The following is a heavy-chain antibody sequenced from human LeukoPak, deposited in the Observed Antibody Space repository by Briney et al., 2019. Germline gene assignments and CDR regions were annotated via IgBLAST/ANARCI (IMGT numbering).Heavy chain of an antibody. V-gene: IGHV3-30*18. CDR3: AKDSVLLWFGEGLDY. CDR2: ISYDGSNK. CDR1: GFTFSSYG. D-gene: IGHD3-10*01. J-gene: IGHJ4*02. Sequence: GGSLRLSCAASGFTFSSYGMHWVRQAPGKGLEWVAVISYDGSNKYYADSVKGRFTISRDNSKNTLYLQMNSLRADETAVYDCAKDSVLLWFGEGLDYWGQGTLVTVSS.